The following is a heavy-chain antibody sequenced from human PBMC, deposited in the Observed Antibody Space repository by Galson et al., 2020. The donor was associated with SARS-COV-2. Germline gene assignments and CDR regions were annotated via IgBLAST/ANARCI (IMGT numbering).Heavy chain of an antibody. V-gene: IGHV3-33*01. CDR2: IWYDGSNK. CDR3: ARDGRPNSGGWYLLTKKDYYGMDV. Sequence: GGSLRLSCAASGFTFSSYGMHWVRQAPGKGLEWVAVIWYDGSNKYYADSVKGRFTISRDNSKNTLYLQMNSLRAEDTAVYYCARDGRPNSGGWYLLTKKDYYGMDVWGQGTTVTVSS. J-gene: IGHJ6*02. CDR1: GFTFSSYG. D-gene: IGHD6-19*01.